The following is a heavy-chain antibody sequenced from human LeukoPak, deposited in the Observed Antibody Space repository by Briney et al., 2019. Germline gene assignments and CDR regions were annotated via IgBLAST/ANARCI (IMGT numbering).Heavy chain of an antibody. Sequence: PSETLSLTCTVSGGSISSSSYCWGWIRQPPGKGLEWIGSIYYSGSTYYNPSLKSRVTISVDTSKNQFSLKLSSVTAADTAVYYCARYCSSTSCYRPFDYRGQGTLVTVSS. V-gene: IGHV4-39*01. CDR2: IYYSGST. D-gene: IGHD2-2*01. J-gene: IGHJ4*02. CDR3: ARYCSSTSCYRPFDY. CDR1: GGSISSSSYC.